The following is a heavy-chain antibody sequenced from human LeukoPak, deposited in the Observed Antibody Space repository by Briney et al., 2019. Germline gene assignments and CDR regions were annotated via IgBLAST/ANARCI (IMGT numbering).Heavy chain of an antibody. J-gene: IGHJ5*02. CDR3: ARDIDREFNWFDP. D-gene: IGHD1-14*01. CDR2: INAANGNT. Sequence: GASVKVSCKSSGYSFTTYAMHWVRQAPGQRLDWMGWINAANGNTKYSQKFQGRVTITTDTSKSTAYMELSSLRSEDTALYYCARDIDREFNWFDPWGQGTLVTVSS. CDR1: GYSFTTYA. V-gene: IGHV1-3*01.